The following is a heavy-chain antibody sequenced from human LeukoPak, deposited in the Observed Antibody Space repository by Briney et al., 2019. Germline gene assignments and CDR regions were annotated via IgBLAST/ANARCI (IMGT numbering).Heavy chain of an antibody. Sequence: SETLSLTCAGSGGSIIISGYYWAWIRQPPGKGLEWIGSVFYNGDTYYNPSLRSRVTISVDTSKNQFSLTLNSVTAADTAVYYCARDSMRIQTGTTPWGQGTLVTVSS. V-gene: IGHV4-39*07. CDR1: GGSIIISGYY. D-gene: IGHD1-1*01. CDR2: VFYNGDT. CDR3: ARDSMRIQTGTTP. J-gene: IGHJ5*02.